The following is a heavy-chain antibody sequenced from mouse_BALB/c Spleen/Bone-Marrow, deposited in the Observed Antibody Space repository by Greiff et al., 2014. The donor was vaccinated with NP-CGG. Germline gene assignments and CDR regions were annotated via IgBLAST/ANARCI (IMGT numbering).Heavy chain of an antibody. CDR1: GYTFTTYW. D-gene: IGHD2-10*02. CDR2: FDPSDSET. Sequence: VQLQQSGAELVRPGTSVKLSCKASGYTFTTYWMNWVRQRPGQGLEWIGMFDPSDSETHYNQMFKDKATLTVDKSSSTAYMQLGSLTSEDSAVYYCARGYGNSVAWFAYWGQGTLVTVSA. J-gene: IGHJ3*01. V-gene: IGHV1-61*01. CDR3: ARGYGNSVAWFAY.